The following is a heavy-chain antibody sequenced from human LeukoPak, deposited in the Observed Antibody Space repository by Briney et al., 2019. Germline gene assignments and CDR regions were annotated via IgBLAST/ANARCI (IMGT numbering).Heavy chain of an antibody. CDR2: ISTYNGDT. CDR1: GYTFTSYG. V-gene: IGHV1-18*01. J-gene: IGHJ4*02. CDR3: ARDHNWVVDY. Sequence: ASVKVSCTASGYTFTSYGIRWVRQAPGQGLGWMGWISTYNGDTNYAQKLQGRVTMTTDTSTSTAYMALWSLRSDDTAVYYCARDHNWVVDYWGQGTLVTVSS. D-gene: IGHD1-1*01.